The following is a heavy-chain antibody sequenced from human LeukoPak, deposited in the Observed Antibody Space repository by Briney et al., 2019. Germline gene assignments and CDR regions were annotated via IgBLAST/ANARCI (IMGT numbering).Heavy chain of an antibody. Sequence: PSETLSLTCTVSGGSINSYYWSWIRQPPGKELEWIGYIYSSGSTKYNPSLRSRVTISVDTSKNQFSLKLTSVAAADTAVHYCARNWYGGYAWFDPWGQGTLVTVSS. D-gene: IGHD5-12*01. J-gene: IGHJ5*02. CDR3: ARNWYGGYAWFDP. CDR1: GGSINSYY. V-gene: IGHV4-59*01. CDR2: IYSSGST.